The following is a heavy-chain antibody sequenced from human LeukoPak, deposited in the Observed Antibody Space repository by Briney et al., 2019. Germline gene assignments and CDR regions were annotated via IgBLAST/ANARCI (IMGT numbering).Heavy chain of an antibody. D-gene: IGHD6-6*01. CDR2: IYHSGST. CDR3: ARGGAARLHFQN. Sequence: SETLSLTCTVSGGSISTYYWNWIRQPPGKGLEWIGYIYHSGSTNYNPSLQSRVTISVDTSKNQFSLNLNSVTAADTAVYYCARGGAARLHFQNWGQSTLVTVSS. V-gene: IGHV4-59*01. J-gene: IGHJ1*01. CDR1: GGSISTYY.